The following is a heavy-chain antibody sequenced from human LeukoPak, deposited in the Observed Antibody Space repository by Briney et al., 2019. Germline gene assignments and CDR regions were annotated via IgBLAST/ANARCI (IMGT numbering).Heavy chain of an antibody. CDR2: INHSGST. CDR3: ARFRGFGYYYMDV. D-gene: IGHD3-16*01. J-gene: IGHJ6*03. V-gene: IGHV4-34*01. Sequence: KTSETLSLTCAVYGGSFSGYYWSWIRQPPGQGREWIGEINHSGSTNYNPSLKSRVTISVDTSKNQFSLKLSSVTAADTAVYYCARFRGFGYYYMDVWGKGTTVTVSS. CDR1: GGSFSGYY.